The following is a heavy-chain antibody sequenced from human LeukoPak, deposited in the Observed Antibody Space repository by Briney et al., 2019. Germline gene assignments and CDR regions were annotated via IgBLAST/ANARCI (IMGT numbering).Heavy chain of an antibody. CDR2: IYYTGST. D-gene: IGHD2-2*01. CDR3: ASFSGGYCSSTSCYDWFDP. Sequence: SETLSLTCTVSGGSISNYYWSWIRQPPGKGLEWIGYIYYTGSTSYNPSLKSRVTISVDTSKNQFSLKLSSVTAADTAVYYCASFSGGYCSSTSCYDWFDPWGQGTLVTVSS. CDR1: GGSISNYY. J-gene: IGHJ5*02. V-gene: IGHV4-59*01.